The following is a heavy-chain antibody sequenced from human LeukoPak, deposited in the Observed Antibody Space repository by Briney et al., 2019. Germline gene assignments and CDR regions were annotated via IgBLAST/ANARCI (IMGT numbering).Heavy chain of an antibody. CDR3: ARDQHDYGGNSSIY. Sequence: GGSLRLSCAASGFTFSSYSMNWVRQAPGKGLEWVSSISSSSSYIYYADSVRGRFTISRDNAKNSLYPQMNSLRAEDTAVYYCARDQHDYGGNSSIYWGQGTLVTVSS. CDR2: ISSSSSYI. V-gene: IGHV3-21*01. CDR1: GFTFSSYS. J-gene: IGHJ4*02. D-gene: IGHD4-23*01.